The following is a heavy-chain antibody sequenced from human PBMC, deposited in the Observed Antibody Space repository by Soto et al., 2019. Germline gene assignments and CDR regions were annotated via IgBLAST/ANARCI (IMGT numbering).Heavy chain of an antibody. CDR3: ERHADSGSYPDY. D-gene: IGHD1-26*01. CDR1: GYSFTSYW. J-gene: IGHJ4*02. V-gene: IGHV5-10-1*01. CDR2: IDPSDSYT. Sequence: GESLKISCKGSGYSFTSYWISWVRQMPGKGLEWMGRIDPSDSYTNYSPSFQGHVTISADKSISTAYLQWSSLKASDTAMYYCERHADSGSYPDYWGQGTLVTVSS.